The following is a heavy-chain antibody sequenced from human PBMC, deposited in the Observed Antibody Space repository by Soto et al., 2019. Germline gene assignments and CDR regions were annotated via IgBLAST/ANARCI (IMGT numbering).Heavy chain of an antibody. D-gene: IGHD6-13*01. J-gene: IGHJ6*02. Sequence: PSETLSLTCSVYGGYFIAYYWSWIRQPPVKLPDWIGEINHSGSTNYNPSLKSRVTISVDTSKKQFSLKLRSVTAGDTAVYYCARGNSSSWYGIHYYYYGMDVWGQGTTVTVSS. CDR1: GGYFIAYY. CDR2: INHSGST. CDR3: ARGNSSSWYGIHYYYYGMDV. V-gene: IGHV4-34*01.